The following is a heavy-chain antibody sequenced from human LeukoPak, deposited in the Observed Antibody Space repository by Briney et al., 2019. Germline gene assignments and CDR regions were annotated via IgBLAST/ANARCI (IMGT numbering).Heavy chain of an antibody. CDR3: ARACNWNLGIDY. CDR1: GFTVSSNY. CDR2: IYSGGST. D-gene: IGHD1-1*01. V-gene: IGHV3-66*01. Sequence: GGSLRLSCAASGFTVSSNYMSWVRQAPGKGLEWVSVIYSGGSTYYADSVKGRFTISRDNSKNTLYLQMNSLRAEDTAVYYCARACNWNLGIDYWGQGTLVTVSS. J-gene: IGHJ4*02.